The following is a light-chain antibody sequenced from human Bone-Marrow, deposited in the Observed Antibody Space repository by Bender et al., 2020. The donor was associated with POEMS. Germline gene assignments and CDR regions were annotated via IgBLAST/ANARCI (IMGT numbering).Light chain of an antibody. Sequence: SYVLTQPPSVSVAPGQTARITCGENNIGSKSVHWYQQKPGQAPVLVVQHDTDRPSGIPERFSGSNSGNTATLTISRVEAGDEADYFCQVWDSSTDHHVFATGTKVTVL. CDR1: NIGSKS. J-gene: IGLJ1*01. V-gene: IGLV3-21*02. CDR2: HDT. CDR3: QVWDSSTDHHV.